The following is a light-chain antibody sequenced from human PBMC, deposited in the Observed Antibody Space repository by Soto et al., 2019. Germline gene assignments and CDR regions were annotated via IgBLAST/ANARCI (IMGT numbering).Light chain of an antibody. J-gene: IGKJ3*01. CDR3: QQCYDTPFT. Sequence: IVMTQSPDSLAVSLGERATINCKSSQSVLYSSNNKNYLAWFQQKPGQPPKLLIYWASTRESGVPDRFSGSGSGTDFTLTISSLQAEDVAVYYCQQCYDTPFTFGPGTKVAIK. CDR1: QSVLYSSNNKNY. CDR2: WAS. V-gene: IGKV4-1*01.